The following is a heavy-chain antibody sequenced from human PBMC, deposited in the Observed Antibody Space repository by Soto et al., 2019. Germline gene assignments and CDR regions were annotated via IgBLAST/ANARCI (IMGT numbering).Heavy chain of an antibody. CDR2: IIPIFGTA. CDR3: AGKGEDIVVVPAAMHAFDI. D-gene: IGHD2-2*01. CDR1: GGTFSSYA. V-gene: IGHV1-69*06. J-gene: IGHJ3*02. Sequence: QVQLVQSGAEVKKPGSSVKVSCKASGGTFSSYAISWVRQAPGQGLEWMGGIIPIFGTANYAQKFQGRVTITADKSTSTAYMELSSLRSEDTAVYYCAGKGEDIVVVPAAMHAFDIWGQGTMVTVSS.